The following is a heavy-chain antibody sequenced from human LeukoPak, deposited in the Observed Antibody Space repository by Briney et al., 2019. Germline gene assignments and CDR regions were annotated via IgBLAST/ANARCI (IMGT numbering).Heavy chain of an antibody. CDR3: ATGLLFGEFHLDN. CDR2: INQDGSEK. CDR1: GFTFSDYW. J-gene: IGHJ4*02. D-gene: IGHD3-10*01. V-gene: IGHV3-7*03. Sequence: GGSLRLSCAASGFTFSDYWMTWVRQAPGKGLEWVANINQDGSEKYYVDSVKGRFTISRDNPKKSLYLQMNSLRAEDTAVYYCATGLLFGEFHLDNWGQGTLVTVSS.